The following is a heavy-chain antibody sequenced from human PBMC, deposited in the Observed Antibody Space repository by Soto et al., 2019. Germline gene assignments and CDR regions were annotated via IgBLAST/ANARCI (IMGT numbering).Heavy chain of an antibody. CDR3: XXXXXXXDXY. CDR1: GFTFSSYS. J-gene: IGHJ4*02. V-gene: IGHV3-21*01. Sequence: EVQLVESGGGLVKPGGSLRLSCAASGFTFSSYSMNWVRQAPGKGLEWVSSISSSSSYIYYADSVKGRFTISRDNAKNSLYXQMXXLXXXXXXXXXXXXXXXXXDXYWGQGTLVTVSS. CDR2: ISSSSSYI.